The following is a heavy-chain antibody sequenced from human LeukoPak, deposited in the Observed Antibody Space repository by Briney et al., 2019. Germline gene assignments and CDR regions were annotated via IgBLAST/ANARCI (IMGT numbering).Heavy chain of an antibody. CDR2: IYYSGST. J-gene: IGHJ1*01. CDR1: GGSISSYY. V-gene: IGHV4-59*08. D-gene: IGHD1-26*01. CDR3: ARLGSGSYEYFQH. Sequence: SETLSLTCTVSGGSISSYYWSWIRQPPGKGLEWIGYIYYSGSTNYNPSLKSRVTISVDTSKNQFSLKLSSVTAADTAVYYCARLGSGSYEYFQHWGQGTLVTVSS.